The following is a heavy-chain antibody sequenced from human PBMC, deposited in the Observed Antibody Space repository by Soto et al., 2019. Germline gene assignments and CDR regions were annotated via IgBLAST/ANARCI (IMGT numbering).Heavy chain of an antibody. D-gene: IGHD3-22*01. V-gene: IGHV2-70*01. Sequence: SGPTLVNPTQTRTLTCTFSGFSLSTSAMCGSWIRQPPGKGLEWLALSDWDDDKYYGTSLKTRLTISKDTAKNQVVRTITNMDPADKYTHYCARSHYYDSSGYDGMDVWGQGTTVTVPS. J-gene: IGHJ6*02. CDR2: SDWDDDK. CDR1: GFSLSTSAMC. CDR3: ARSHYYDSSGYDGMDV.